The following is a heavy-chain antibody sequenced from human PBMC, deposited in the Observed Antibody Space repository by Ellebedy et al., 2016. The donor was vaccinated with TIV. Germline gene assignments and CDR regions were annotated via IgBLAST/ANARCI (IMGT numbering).Heavy chain of an antibody. CDR3: ATRPYRSGQPFYGVFDY. CDR1: GGSVSSDGFF. J-gene: IGHJ4*02. V-gene: IGHV4-31*03. CDR2: VSYSGST. Sequence: SETLSLTCTVSGGSVSSDGFFWSWIRQRPGTGLEWIGYVSYSGSTNYIPSLKSRLTMSIDTSKNQFSLNLKSVTAADTAVYYCATRPYRSGQPFYGVFDYWGQGTLVTVSS. D-gene: IGHD3-22*01.